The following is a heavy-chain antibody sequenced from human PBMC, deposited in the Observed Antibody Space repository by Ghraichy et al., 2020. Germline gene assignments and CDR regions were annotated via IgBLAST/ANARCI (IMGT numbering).Heavy chain of an antibody. CDR3: ARDCGASSTSCYWALDY. J-gene: IGHJ4*02. V-gene: IGHV3-7*01. CDR2: IKQDGSEK. Sequence: GSLRLSCAASGFTFSSYWMSWVRQAPGKGLEWVANIKQDGSEKYYVDSVKGRFTISRDNAKNSLYLQMNSLRAEDTAVYYCARDCGASSTSCYWALDYWGQGTLVTVSS. D-gene: IGHD2-2*01. CDR1: GFTFSSYW.